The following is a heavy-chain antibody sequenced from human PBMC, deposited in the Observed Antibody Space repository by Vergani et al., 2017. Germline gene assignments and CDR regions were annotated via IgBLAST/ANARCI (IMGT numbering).Heavy chain of an antibody. CDR1: GGSLDIHSQT. CDR3: VRVLHTSYILGAFDI. V-gene: IGHV4-61*02. CDR2: IHVKGNS. Sequence: QAQLQESGPRLVKPSQTLSLTCSFSGGSLDIHSQTWGWIRQPAGEGLEWSGLIHVKGNSNFSPSLESRVTMSADASRGRFSLNLRSVTTSDTAVYYFVRVLHTSYILGAFDIWGQGIKVTVSS. D-gene: IGHD2-21*01. J-gene: IGHJ3*02.